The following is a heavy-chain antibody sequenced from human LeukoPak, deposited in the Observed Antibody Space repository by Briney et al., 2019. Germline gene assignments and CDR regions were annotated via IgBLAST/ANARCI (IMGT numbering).Heavy chain of an antibody. V-gene: IGHV4-4*07. CDR2: IYNSGST. Sequence: KPSETLSLTCTVSGGSISSYYWSWIRQPAGKGLEWIGRIYNSGSTNYNTNYNPSLTSRVTMSVDTSKNQFSLKLNSVSAADTAVYFCARAIWYGSGTTAFDYWGQGTLVTVSP. J-gene: IGHJ4*02. D-gene: IGHD3-10*01. CDR3: ARAIWYGSGTTAFDY. CDR1: GGSISSYY.